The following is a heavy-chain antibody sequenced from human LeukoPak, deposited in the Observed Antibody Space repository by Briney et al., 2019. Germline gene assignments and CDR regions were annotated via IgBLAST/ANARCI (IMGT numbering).Heavy chain of an antibody. CDR2: IRYDGNIK. CDR1: GFTFSSYG. Sequence: GGSLRLSCAASGFTFSSYGMLWVRQSPGKGLEWVAFIRYDGNIKFYADSMKGRFTISRDNSKNTLYLQMNSLRAEDTAVYYCAKAGLRYFDWLLSLDYWGQGTLVTVSS. D-gene: IGHD3-9*01. CDR3: AKAGLRYFDWLLSLDY. V-gene: IGHV3-30*02. J-gene: IGHJ4*02.